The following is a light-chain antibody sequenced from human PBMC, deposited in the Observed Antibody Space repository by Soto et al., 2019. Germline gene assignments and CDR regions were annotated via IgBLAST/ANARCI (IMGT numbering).Light chain of an antibody. CDR2: EGN. J-gene: IGLJ3*02. CDR1: SGDIGAYNY. V-gene: IGLV2-8*01. Sequence: SVLTQSPSASASPGQSVTISYTGSSGDIGAYNYVSWYQQHPGKAPKLIIYEGNKRPSGVPDRFSGSKSGITASLTVSGLQADDEADYYCGAHAGSNTWVFGGGTKVTVL. CDR3: GAHAGSNTWV.